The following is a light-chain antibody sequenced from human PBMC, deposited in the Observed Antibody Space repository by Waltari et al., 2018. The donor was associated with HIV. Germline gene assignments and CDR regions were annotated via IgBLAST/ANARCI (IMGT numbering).Light chain of an antibody. CDR1: QSVSSN. Sequence: EIVMTQSPATLSVSPGERATLSCSASQSVSSNLAWYQQKPGQAPRLLIYDASTKATGIPARFSGSGSGTEFSLTISSLQSEDFALYYCQQYNNWWTFGQGTKVEIK. V-gene: IGKV3-15*01. CDR3: QQYNNWWT. J-gene: IGKJ1*01. CDR2: DAS.